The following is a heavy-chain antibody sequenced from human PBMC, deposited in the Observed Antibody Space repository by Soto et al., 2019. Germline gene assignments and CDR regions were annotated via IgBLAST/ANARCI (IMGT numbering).Heavy chain of an antibody. CDR1: GFTFSDYY. Sequence: GGSLRLSCAASGFTFSDYYMSWIRQAPGKGLEWVSYISSSGSTIYYADSVKGRFTISRDNAKNSLYLQMNSLRAEDTAVYSCARGAYYYDSTGENWFDPWGQGTLVTVSS. V-gene: IGHV3-11*01. D-gene: IGHD3-22*01. J-gene: IGHJ5*02. CDR3: ARGAYYYDSTGENWFDP. CDR2: ISSSGSTI.